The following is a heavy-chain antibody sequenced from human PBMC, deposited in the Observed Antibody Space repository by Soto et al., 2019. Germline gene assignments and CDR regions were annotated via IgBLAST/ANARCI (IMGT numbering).Heavy chain of an antibody. CDR1: GFTFSSYG. CDR3: ARDGKGAAYTHGPYYFDY. D-gene: IGHD1-1*01. V-gene: IGHV3-23*01. CDR2: ISGGGDTT. Sequence: GGSLRLSCVASGFTFSSYGISWIRLSPGKGLEWVSVISGGGDTTYYTPSVKGRFTISRDDFRNTLYLQMNSLRTEDTAVYYCARDGKGAAYTHGPYYFDYWGQGALVTVSS. J-gene: IGHJ4*02.